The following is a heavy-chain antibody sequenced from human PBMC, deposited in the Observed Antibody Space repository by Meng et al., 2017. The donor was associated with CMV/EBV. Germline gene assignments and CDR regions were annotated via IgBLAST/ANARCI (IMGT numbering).Heavy chain of an antibody. V-gene: IGHV3-49*04. CDR1: GFTFGDYA. Sequence: GEFLKISCAASGFTFGDYAMSWVRQAPGKGLEWVGFIRSKAYGGTTEYAASVKGRFTISRDDSKSIAYLQMNSLKTEDTAVYYCTREQLVRIWGQGTLVTVSS. D-gene: IGHD6-6*01. J-gene: IGHJ4*02. CDR2: IRSKAYGGTT. CDR3: TREQLVRI.